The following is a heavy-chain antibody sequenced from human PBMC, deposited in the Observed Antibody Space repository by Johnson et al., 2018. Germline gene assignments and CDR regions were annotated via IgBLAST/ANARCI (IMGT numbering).Heavy chain of an antibody. CDR1: GYPITQFS. Sequence: QVQLVQSGAEVRKPGASVKVSCKVSGYPITQFSIHWVRQAPGKGLEWLGGFDPEDDEKIFAPQFEGRVTMTEDKSTDTAYMDLTGLNPGDTAVYYCAADLGGPDEGLTMIVWGAFDIWGQGTMVTVSS. V-gene: IGHV1-24*01. CDR2: FDPEDDEK. J-gene: IGHJ3*02. D-gene: IGHD3-22*01. CDR3: AADLGGPDEGLTMIVWGAFDI.